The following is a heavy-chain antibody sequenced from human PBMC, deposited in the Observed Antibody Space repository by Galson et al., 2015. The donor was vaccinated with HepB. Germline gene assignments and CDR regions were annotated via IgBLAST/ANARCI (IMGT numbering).Heavy chain of an antibody. Sequence: SLRLSCAASGFTFSSYAMSWVRQAPGKGLEWVSYISSSSTIYYADSVKGRFTISRDNAKNSLYLQMNSLRDEDTAVYYCARDFLELRDWGQGTLVTVSS. CDR1: GFTFSSYA. D-gene: IGHD1-26*01. J-gene: IGHJ4*02. CDR2: ISSSSTI. V-gene: IGHV3-48*02. CDR3: ARDFLELRD.